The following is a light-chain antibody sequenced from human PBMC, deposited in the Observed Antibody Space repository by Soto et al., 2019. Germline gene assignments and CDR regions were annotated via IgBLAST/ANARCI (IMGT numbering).Light chain of an antibody. CDR1: QSISSW. Sequence: DIQLTQSPSTLSASVGDRVTITCRASQSISSWLAWYQQKPGKAPKFLIYKTSNLESGVPSRFSGSGSGTEFTLTISSLQPDDVATYYCQYYNNYCWTFGQGTKVEI. V-gene: IGKV1-5*03. J-gene: IGKJ1*01. CDR2: KTS. CDR3: QYYNNYCWT.